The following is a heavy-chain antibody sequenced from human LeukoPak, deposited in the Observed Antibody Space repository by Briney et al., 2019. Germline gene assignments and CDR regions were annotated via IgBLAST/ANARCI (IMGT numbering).Heavy chain of an antibody. J-gene: IGHJ4*02. V-gene: IGHV3-21*01. CDR1: GFIFRMYS. CDR3: ARDRVEGGETFDS. CDR2: ITGSSCYI. D-gene: IGHD3-16*01. Sequence: GGSVRLSCAASGFIFRMYSVDWVRQAPGKGLEGVSCITGSSCYISYADSVKGRFTISRDNAENSLFLQMNSLRPEDTAVYFCARDRVEGGETFDSWGQGTLVTVSS.